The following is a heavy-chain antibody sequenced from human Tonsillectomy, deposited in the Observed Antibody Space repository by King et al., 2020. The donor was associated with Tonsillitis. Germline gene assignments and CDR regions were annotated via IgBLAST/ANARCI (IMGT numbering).Heavy chain of an antibody. CDR3: ARRDGALEYYYYGMDV. CDR2: VSYDGSTK. V-gene: IGHV3-30-3*01. D-gene: IGHD4-17*01. J-gene: IGHJ6*02. CDR1: GFTFSSYA. Sequence: VQLVESGGGVVQPGRSLRLSCAASGFTFSSYAMHWVRQALGKGLEWVAVVSYDGSTKYYADSVQGRFTISRDNSKNTVYLQMNRLRAEDTAVYYCARRDGALEYYYYGMDVWGQGTTVTVSS.